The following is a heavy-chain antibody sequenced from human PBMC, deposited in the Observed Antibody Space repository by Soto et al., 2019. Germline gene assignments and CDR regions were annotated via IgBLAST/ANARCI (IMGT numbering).Heavy chain of an antibody. V-gene: IGHV4-30-4*08. CDR1: GGSISSGDYY. CDR3: AREVGTIFGVVIPASYYYYYGMDV. CDR2: IYYSGST. Sequence: SETLSLTCTVSGGSISSGDYYWSWIRQHPGKGLEWIGYIYYSGSTYYNPSLKSRVTISVDTSKNQFSLKLSSVTAADTAVYYCAREVGTIFGVVIPASYYYYYGMDVWGQGTTVTVSS. D-gene: IGHD3-3*01. J-gene: IGHJ6*02.